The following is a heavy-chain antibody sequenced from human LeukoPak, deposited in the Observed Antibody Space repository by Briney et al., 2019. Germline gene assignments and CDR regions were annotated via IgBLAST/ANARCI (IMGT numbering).Heavy chain of an antibody. Sequence: GGSLRLSCAGSGFTFTSYWMSWVRQAPGEGLEWVANIKQDGSEKYYVDSVKGRFTISRDNAKNSLYLQMNSLRAEDTAVYYCARVGRDGYNFDYWGQGTLVTVSS. CDR3: ARVGRDGYNFDY. CDR2: IKQDGSEK. CDR1: GFTFTSYW. J-gene: IGHJ4*02. V-gene: IGHV3-7*01. D-gene: IGHD5-24*01.